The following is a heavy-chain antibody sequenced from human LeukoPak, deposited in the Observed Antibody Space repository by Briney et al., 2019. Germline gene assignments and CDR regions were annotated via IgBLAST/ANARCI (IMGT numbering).Heavy chain of an antibody. V-gene: IGHV1-18*01. CDR1: GYTFTSYG. J-gene: IGHJ3*02. D-gene: IGHD3-16*02. Sequence: GASVTVSCKASGYTFTSYGISWVRQAPGQGLEWMGWISAYNGNTNYAQKLQGRVTMTTDTSTSTAYMELRSLRSDDTAVYYCARDARMITFGGVIVIRDAFDIWGQGTMVTVSS. CDR3: ARDARMITFGGVIVIRDAFDI. CDR2: ISAYNGNT.